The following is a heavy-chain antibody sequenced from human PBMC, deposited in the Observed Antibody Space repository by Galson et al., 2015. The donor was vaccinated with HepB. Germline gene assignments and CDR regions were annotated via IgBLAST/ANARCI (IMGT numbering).Heavy chain of an antibody. J-gene: IGHJ3*01. Sequence: SVKVSCKASGNPLTMYTMHWVRQAPGQRLEWMGWINGANGNTDYSQKFQGRVTITRDTSASTAYMELSSLRSEDTAMFYCARVFILMAYVSPDHAFDVWGQETMVTVSS. D-gene: IGHD3-9*01. CDR3: ARVFILMAYVSPDHAFDV. V-gene: IGHV1-3*01. CDR1: GNPLTMYT. CDR2: INGANGNT.